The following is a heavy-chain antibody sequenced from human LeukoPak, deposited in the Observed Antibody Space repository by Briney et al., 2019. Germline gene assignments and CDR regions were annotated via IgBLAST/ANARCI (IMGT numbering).Heavy chain of an antibody. D-gene: IGHD6-13*01. Sequence: ASVKVSCKASGGTFSSYAISWVRQAPGQGLEWMGWISAYNGNTNYAQKFQGRLTMTRDTSTSTVYMELSSLRSEDTAVYYCARDAIAAAGANDYWGQGTLVTVSS. CDR3: ARDAIAAAGANDY. J-gene: IGHJ4*02. V-gene: IGHV1-18*01. CDR2: ISAYNGNT. CDR1: GGTFSSYA.